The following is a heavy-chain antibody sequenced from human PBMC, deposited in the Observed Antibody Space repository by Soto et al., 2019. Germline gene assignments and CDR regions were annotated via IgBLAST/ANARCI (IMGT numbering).Heavy chain of an antibody. D-gene: IGHD3-22*01. J-gene: IGHJ4*02. V-gene: IGHV3-23*01. CDR1: VFTFSSYA. Sequence: PGGALILSCAASVFTFSSYAMCWVRPAPGKGLEWVSAISGSGGSRYYEDSVKGWFTISRDNSKNTRYLQMNSLRAEDTAVYYCAKERPMYYYDSSLGVFAYWGQGTLVTVS. CDR2: ISGSGGSR. CDR3: AKERPMYYYDSSLGVFAY.